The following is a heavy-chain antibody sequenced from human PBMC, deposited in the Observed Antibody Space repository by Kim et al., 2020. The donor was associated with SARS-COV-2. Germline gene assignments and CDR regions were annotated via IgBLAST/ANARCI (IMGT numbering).Heavy chain of an antibody. D-gene: IGHD3-10*01. CDR2: IDYSGNT. CDR3: AGLRVYGSGAYFDQGDN. J-gene: IGHJ1*01. V-gene: IGHV4-59*11. CDR1: GASMNRRY. Sequence: SETLSLTCTVSGASMNRRYWSWIRQSPGKGLVWIGYIDYSGNTEYNPSLESRVTISVDASKNQFSLRLNSVTAADTALYFCAGLRVYGSGAYFDQGDNWGRGTLVTVSS.